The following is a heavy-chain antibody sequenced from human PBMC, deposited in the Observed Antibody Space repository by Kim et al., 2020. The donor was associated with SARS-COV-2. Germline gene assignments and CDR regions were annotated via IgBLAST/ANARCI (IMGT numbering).Heavy chain of an antibody. V-gene: IGHV1-69*13. CDR2: IIPIFGTA. Sequence: SVKVSCKASGGTFSSYAISWVRQAPGQGLEWMGGIIPIFGTANYAQKFQGRVTITADESTSTAYMELSSLRSEDTAVYYCARGAPHYGSGSYPVFPFDYWGQGTLVTVSS. CDR3: ARGAPHYGSGSYPVFPFDY. D-gene: IGHD3-10*01. J-gene: IGHJ4*02. CDR1: GGTFSSYA.